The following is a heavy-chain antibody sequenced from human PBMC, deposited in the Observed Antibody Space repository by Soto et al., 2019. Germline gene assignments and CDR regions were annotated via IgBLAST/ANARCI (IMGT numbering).Heavy chain of an antibody. V-gene: IGHV3-30*18. Sequence: GGSLRLSCAASGFTFSSYGMHWVRQAPGKGLEWVAVISYDGSNKYYADSVKGRFTISRDNSKNTLHLQMNSLRAEDTAVYYCVKSQYSSGWYDYYYYGMDVWGQGTTVTVSS. CDR1: GFTFSSYG. J-gene: IGHJ6*02. CDR3: VKSQYSSGWYDYYYYGMDV. CDR2: ISYDGSNK. D-gene: IGHD6-19*01.